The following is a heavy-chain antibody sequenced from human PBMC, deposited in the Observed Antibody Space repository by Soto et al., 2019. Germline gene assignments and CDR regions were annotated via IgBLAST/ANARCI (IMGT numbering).Heavy chain of an antibody. CDR3: ARGINYYASGDDAFDI. J-gene: IGHJ3*02. CDR1: GYTFTSCD. Sequence: QVQLVQSGAEVKKPGASVKVSCKASGYTFTSCDINWVRQATGQGLEWMGWMNPNSGNTGYAQKFQGRVTMTRNTSISTAYMELSSLRSEDTAVYYCARGINYYASGDDAFDIWGQGTMVTVSS. D-gene: IGHD3-10*01. V-gene: IGHV1-8*01. CDR2: MNPNSGNT.